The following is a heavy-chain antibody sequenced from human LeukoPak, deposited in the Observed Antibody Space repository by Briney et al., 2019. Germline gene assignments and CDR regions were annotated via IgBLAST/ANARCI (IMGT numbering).Heavy chain of an antibody. J-gene: IGHJ4*02. CDR3: ARVQGYCSSTSCYFDY. Sequence: GGSLRLSCAASGFTVSSNYMSWVRQAPGKGVEWVSGRNGGSTGYADSVKGRFTISRDNAKNSLYLQMNSLRAEDTALYYCARVQGYCSSTSCYFDYWGQGTLVTVSS. D-gene: IGHD2-2*01. CDR1: GFTVSSNY. V-gene: IGHV3-20*04. CDR2: RNGGST.